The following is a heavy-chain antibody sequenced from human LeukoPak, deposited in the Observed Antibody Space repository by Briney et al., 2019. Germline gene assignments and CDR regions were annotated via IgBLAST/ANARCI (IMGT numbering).Heavy chain of an antibody. CDR3: ARSGSRYYYYYYMDV. J-gene: IGHJ6*03. V-gene: IGHV4-59*08. CDR2: MHFSGST. D-gene: IGHD1-26*01. Sequence: PSETLSLTCTVSGGSISSYYWSWIRQSPGKGLEWIGHMHFSGSTNYNPTLKSRVTISVDTSKNQFSLKLSSVTAADTAVYYCARSGSRYYYYYYMDVWGKGTTVTVSS. CDR1: GGSISSYY.